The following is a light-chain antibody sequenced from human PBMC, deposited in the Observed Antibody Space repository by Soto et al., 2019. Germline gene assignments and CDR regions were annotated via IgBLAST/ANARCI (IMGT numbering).Light chain of an antibody. Sequence: DIQMTQSPSSLSASVGDRVTITCRASQSNTSYLNWYQQKPGKAPKLLIYAASSLQSGVPSRFSGSGSGTDFTLTISSLQREDFATYYCQQSYSTLGLTFGGGTKVVIK. CDR2: AAS. CDR3: QQSYSTLGLT. V-gene: IGKV1-39*01. J-gene: IGKJ4*01. CDR1: QSNTSY.